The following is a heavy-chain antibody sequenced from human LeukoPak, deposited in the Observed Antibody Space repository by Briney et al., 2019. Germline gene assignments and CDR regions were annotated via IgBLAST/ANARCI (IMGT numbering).Heavy chain of an antibody. J-gene: IGHJ4*02. V-gene: IGHV4-61*02. D-gene: IGHD3-3*01. CDR3: ARADFWSGYYYYFDY. Sequence: ASETLSLTCTVSGGSISSGSYYWSWIRQPAGKGLEWIGRIYTSGSTNYNPSLKSRVTISVDTSKNQFSLKLSSVTAADTAVYYCARADFWSGYYYYFDYWGQGTQVTVSS. CDR2: IYTSGST. CDR1: GGSISSGSYY.